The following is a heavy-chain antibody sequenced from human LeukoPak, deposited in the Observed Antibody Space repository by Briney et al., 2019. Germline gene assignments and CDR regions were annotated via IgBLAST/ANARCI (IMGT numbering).Heavy chain of an antibody. CDR1: GFTFSSYG. D-gene: IGHD3-3*01. V-gene: IGHV3-33*01. Sequence: GGSLRLSCAASGFTFSSYGMHWVRQAPGKGLEWVAVIWYDGSNKYYADSVKGRFTISRDNSKNTLYLQMNSLRAEGTAVYYCARDYDRRNWFDPWGQGTLVTVSS. CDR3: ARDYDRRNWFDP. CDR2: IWYDGSNK. J-gene: IGHJ5*02.